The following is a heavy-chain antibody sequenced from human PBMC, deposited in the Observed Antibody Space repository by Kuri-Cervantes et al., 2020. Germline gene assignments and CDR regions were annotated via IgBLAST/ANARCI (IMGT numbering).Heavy chain of an antibody. D-gene: IGHD6-6*01. Sequence: GSLRLSCSVSGGSVTSGNYYWTWIRQPPGKGLEWIGEINHSGSTNYNPSLKSRVTISVDTSKNQFSLKLSSVTAADTAIYLCARGSRGQLVRVFDYWGQGALVTVSS. CDR3: ARGSRGQLVRVFDY. V-gene: IGHV4-61*01. CDR1: GGSVTSGNYY. CDR2: INHSGST. J-gene: IGHJ4*02.